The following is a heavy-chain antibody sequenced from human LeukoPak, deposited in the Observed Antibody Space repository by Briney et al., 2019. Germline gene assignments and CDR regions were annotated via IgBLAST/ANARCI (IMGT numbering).Heavy chain of an antibody. CDR2: IIADNGNT. CDR1: GYTFTSYG. J-gene: IGHJ3*02. D-gene: IGHD3-22*01. Sequence: GASVKVSCKDSGYTFTSYGISWVRQAPGQGLEWMGWIIADNGNTNYAQKLQGRVTMTTDTSTSTAYMELRSLRSDDTAVYYCARDLTSNTYYYDSSGGTAFDIWGQGTMVTVSS. CDR3: ARDLTSNTYYYDSSGGTAFDI. V-gene: IGHV1-18*01.